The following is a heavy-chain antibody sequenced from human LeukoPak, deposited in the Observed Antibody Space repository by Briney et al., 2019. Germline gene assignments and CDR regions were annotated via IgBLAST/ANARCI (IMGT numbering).Heavy chain of an antibody. V-gene: IGHV1-69*13. D-gene: IGHD3/OR15-3a*01. CDR2: IIPIFGTA. Sequence: SVKVSCEASGGTFSSYAISWVRQAPGQGLEWMGGIIPIFGTANYAQKFQGRVTITADESTSTAYMELSSLRSEDTAVYYCARDGMSMDFYYYYGMDVWGQGTTVTVSS. CDR1: GGTFSSYA. J-gene: IGHJ6*02. CDR3: ARDGMSMDFYYYYGMDV.